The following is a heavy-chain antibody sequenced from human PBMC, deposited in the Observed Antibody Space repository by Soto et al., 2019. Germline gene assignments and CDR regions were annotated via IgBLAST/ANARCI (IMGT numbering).Heavy chain of an antibody. J-gene: IGHJ6*03. CDR2: IKQDGSEK. CDR3: ARGHYYALGTYFPVNYMDV. D-gene: IGHD3-10*01. CDR1: GFPFSHYW. Sequence: EVQLVESGGGLVQPGGSLRLSCSASGFPFSHYWMTWVRQAPGKGLEWVANIKQDGSEKYYVDSMKGRFSISRDNAKKSLYLKLNGLRAEDTAVYYCARGHYYALGTYFPVNYMDVWGKGTTVTVSS. V-gene: IGHV3-7*01.